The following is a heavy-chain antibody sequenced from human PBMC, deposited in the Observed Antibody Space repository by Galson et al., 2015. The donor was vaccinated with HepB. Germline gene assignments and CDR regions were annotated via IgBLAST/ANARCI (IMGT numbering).Heavy chain of an antibody. CDR2: ITAHNGNT. J-gene: IGHJ4*02. V-gene: IGHV1-18*01. CDR1: GYTFTNYG. Sequence: SVKVSCKAAGYTFTNYGITWVRQAPGQGLEWMGWITAHNGNTNYAQNLQGRVTLTTDTSTNTAYMEVRSLRSDDTAVYYCGRGEGFIDYWGREPWSPSPQ. CDR3: GRGEGFIDY.